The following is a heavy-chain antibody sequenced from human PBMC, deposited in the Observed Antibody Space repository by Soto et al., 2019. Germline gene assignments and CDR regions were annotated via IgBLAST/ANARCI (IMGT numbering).Heavy chain of an antibody. D-gene: IGHD1-26*01. CDR2: ISSGGTYI. Sequence: EVQVVESGGGLVQPGGSLRLSCSFTFSMYSMNWVRQAPGKGLEWVASISSGGTYIKYADSVKGRFTISRDNAKNSVSRQMNGLRVDDTAVYFCTRDQGGSYDSWFDPWGQGTLVTVSS. CDR3: TRDQGGSYDSWFDP. J-gene: IGHJ5*02. V-gene: IGHV3-21*01. CDR1: FTFSMYS.